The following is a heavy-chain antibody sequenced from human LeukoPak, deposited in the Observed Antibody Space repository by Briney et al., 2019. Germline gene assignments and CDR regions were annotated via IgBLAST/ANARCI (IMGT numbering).Heavy chain of an antibody. V-gene: IGHV3-21*01. Sequence: GGSLRLSCAASGFTFSSYSMNWVRQAPGKGLEWVSSISSSSSYIYYADSVKGRLTISRDNAKNSLYLQMNSLRAEDTAVYYCARDVPSRVRGVILSRLRTTSDAFDIWGQGTMVTVSS. CDR1: GFTFSSYS. D-gene: IGHD3-10*01. CDR2: ISSSSSYI. J-gene: IGHJ3*02. CDR3: ARDVPSRVRGVILSRLRTTSDAFDI.